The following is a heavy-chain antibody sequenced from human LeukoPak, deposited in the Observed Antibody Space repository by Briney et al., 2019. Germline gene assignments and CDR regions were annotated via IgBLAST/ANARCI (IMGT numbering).Heavy chain of an antibody. D-gene: IGHD2-15*01. J-gene: IGHJ4*02. CDR1: GGSFSGYY. CDR2: INHSGST. CDR3: ARGLLDCSGGSCYWTPPIDY. V-gene: IGHV4-34*01. Sequence: PSETLSLTCAVYGGSFSGYYWSWIRQPPGKGQEWIGEINHSGSTNYNPSLKSRVTISVDTSKNQFSLKLSSVTAADTAVYYCARGLLDCSGGSCYWTPPIDYWGQGTLVTVSS.